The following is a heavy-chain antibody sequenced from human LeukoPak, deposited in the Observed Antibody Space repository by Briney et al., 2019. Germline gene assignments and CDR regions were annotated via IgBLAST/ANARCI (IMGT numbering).Heavy chain of an antibody. V-gene: IGHV3-9*01. D-gene: IGHD1-1*01. CDR2: ISWNSGSI. J-gene: IGHJ4*02. CDR3: ARDRTGNDY. Sequence: GGSLRLSCAASGFTFDDYAMHWVRQAPGKGLEWVSGISWNSGSIGYADSVKGRFTISRDNAKNSLYLQMNSLRAEDTAVYYCARDRTGNDYWGQGALVTVSS. CDR1: GFTFDDYA.